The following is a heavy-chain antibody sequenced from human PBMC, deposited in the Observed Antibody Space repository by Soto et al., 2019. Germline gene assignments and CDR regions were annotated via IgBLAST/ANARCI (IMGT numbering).Heavy chain of an antibody. D-gene: IGHD6-13*01. CDR1: GFTFSNNW. CDR3: ARELRAEAG. J-gene: IGHJ4*02. V-gene: IGHV3-74*01. CDR2: INGDGSST. Sequence: EVQLVESVGGLVQPGGSLRRSCAASGFTFSNNWMHWVRQAPGKGLVWVSRINGDGSSTAYADAVKGRFTISRDNAKNTLYLQMDSLRAEDTAVYYCARELRAEAGWGQGTLVTVSS.